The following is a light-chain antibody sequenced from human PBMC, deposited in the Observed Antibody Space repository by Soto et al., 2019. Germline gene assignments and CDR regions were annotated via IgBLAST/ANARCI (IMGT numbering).Light chain of an antibody. CDR3: STYGGSKV. CDR1: SSDIGGNNY. J-gene: IGLJ2*01. V-gene: IGLV2-8*01. CDR2: EVT. Sequence: QSALTQPPSASGSPGQSVAISCTGTSSDIGGNNYVSWYQQYPGKAPKLMIYEVTKRPSGVPDRFSGPKSGNTASLTVSGLQAEDEADYYCSTYGGSKVFGGGTKLTVL.